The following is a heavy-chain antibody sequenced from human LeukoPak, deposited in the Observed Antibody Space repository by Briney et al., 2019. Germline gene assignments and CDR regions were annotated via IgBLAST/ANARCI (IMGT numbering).Heavy chain of an antibody. CDR2: IWFDGSNQ. V-gene: IGHV3-33*01. CDR3: ARDRGSGDSFDL. J-gene: IGHJ3*01. D-gene: IGHD6-19*01. CDR1: GFTFSTYG. Sequence: PGGSLRLSCAASGFTFSTYGMHWVRQAPGKGLEWVAVIWFDGSNQYYVDSVRGRFSISRDNSKKTLYLQMNTLRAEDTGVYYCARDRGSGDSFDLWGQGAMVTVSS.